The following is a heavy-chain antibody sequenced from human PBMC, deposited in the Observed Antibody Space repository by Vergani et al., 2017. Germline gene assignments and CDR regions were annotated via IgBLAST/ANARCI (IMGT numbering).Heavy chain of an antibody. V-gene: IGHV4-38-2*02. J-gene: IGHJ1*01. Sequence: QVQLQESGPGLVKPSETLSLTCTVSGYSISSGYYWGWTRQPPGKGLEWIGSIYHSGSTYYNPSLKSRVTISVDTSKNQFSLKLSSVTAADTAVYYCARATTGITMIVVETGFQHWGQGTLVTVSS. CDR3: ARATTGITMIVVETGFQH. D-gene: IGHD3-22*01. CDR2: IYHSGST. CDR1: GYSISSGYY.